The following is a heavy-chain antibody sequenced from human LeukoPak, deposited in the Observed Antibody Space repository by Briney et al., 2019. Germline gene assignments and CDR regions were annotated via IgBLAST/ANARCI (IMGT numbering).Heavy chain of an antibody. D-gene: IGHD6-19*01. Sequence: SEILSLTCAVYGGSFSGYYWSWIRQPPGKGLEWIGYIYYSGSTNYNPSLKSRVTISVDTSKNQFSLKLSSVTAADTAVYYCARESGIAVAAIGYFDYWGQGTLVTVSS. CDR3: ARESGIAVAAIGYFDY. V-gene: IGHV4-59*01. J-gene: IGHJ4*02. CDR1: GGSFSGYY. CDR2: IYYSGST.